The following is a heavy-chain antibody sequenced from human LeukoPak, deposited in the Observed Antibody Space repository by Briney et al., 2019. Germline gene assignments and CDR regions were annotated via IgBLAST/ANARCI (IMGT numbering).Heavy chain of an antibody. V-gene: IGHV3-30*04. Sequence: GGSLRLSSAASGFTFSSYAMHWVRQAPGKGLEWVAVISYDGSNKYYADSVKGRFTISRDNSKNTLYLQMNSLRAEDTAVYYCARDGGDGFVYYFDYWGQGTLVTVSS. J-gene: IGHJ4*02. CDR1: GFTFSSYA. D-gene: IGHD5-24*01. CDR2: ISYDGSNK. CDR3: ARDGGDGFVYYFDY.